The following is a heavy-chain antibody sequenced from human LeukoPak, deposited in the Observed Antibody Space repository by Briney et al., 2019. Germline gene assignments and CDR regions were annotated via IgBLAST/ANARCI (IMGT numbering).Heavy chain of an antibody. J-gene: IGHJ4*02. V-gene: IGHV3-74*03. CDR2: IHSDGIST. D-gene: IGHD6-6*01. Sequence: GGSLRLSCAASGFTFTNYWMHWVRQAPGKGLVWVSRIHSDGISTTYADSVKGRFTISRDNAKNTLYLQMNSLRAEDTAVYYCARSTSSSGDFDSWGQGTLVTVSS. CDR1: GFTFTNYW. CDR3: ARSTSSSGDFDS.